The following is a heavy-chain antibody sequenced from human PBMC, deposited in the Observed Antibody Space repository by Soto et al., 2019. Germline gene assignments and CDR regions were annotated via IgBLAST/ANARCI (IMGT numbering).Heavy chain of an antibody. V-gene: IGHV2-5*02. D-gene: IGHD2-15*01. Sequence: SGPTLVNPTQTLTLTCTFSGFSLSTSGVGVGWIRQPPGKALEWLALIYWDDDKRYTPSLKSRLTITKDTSKNQVVLTMTNMDPVDTATYFCAHIEVYGYCSGGSCSADYFDYWGQGTLVTVSS. CDR1: GFSLSTSGVG. CDR2: IYWDDDK. CDR3: AHIEVYGYCSGGSCSADYFDY. J-gene: IGHJ4*02.